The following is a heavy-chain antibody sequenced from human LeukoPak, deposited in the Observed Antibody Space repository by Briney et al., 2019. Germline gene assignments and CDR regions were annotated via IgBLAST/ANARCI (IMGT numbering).Heavy chain of an antibody. CDR2: IRYDGTEE. CDR1: GFTFSTYG. V-gene: IGHV3-30*02. J-gene: IGHJ4*02. Sequence: GGSLRLSCVASGFTFSTYGMYWVRKAPGKGLEWVAFIRYDGTEEDYADSVKGRFTISRGNSKNTMYLVMNSLRLEDTAVYYCAKVGWGWYQIDYWGQGTLVTVS. CDR3: AKVGWGWYQIDY. D-gene: IGHD6-19*01.